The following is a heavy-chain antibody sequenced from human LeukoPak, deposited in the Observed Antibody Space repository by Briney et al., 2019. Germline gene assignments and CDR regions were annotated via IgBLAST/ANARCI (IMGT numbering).Heavy chain of an antibody. V-gene: IGHV3-23*01. CDR3: AKVVISGNDYDAFDV. J-gene: IGHJ3*01. CDR2: ISGSGTST. D-gene: IGHD5-12*01. Sequence: GGSLRLSCAASGFTFTSYAMAWVRQAPGKGLEWVSAISGSGTSTYYGDSVRGRFTISRDNSKNTLFLQMNSLRAEDTAVYYCAKVVISGNDYDAFDVWGQGTMVTVSS. CDR1: GFTFTSYA.